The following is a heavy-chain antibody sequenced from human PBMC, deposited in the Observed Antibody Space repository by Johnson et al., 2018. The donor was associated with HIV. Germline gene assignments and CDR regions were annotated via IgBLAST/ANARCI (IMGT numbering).Heavy chain of an antibody. CDR2: ISYDGSNK. D-gene: IGHD2-21*01. J-gene: IGHJ3*02. Sequence: VQLVESGGGVVQPGRSLRLSCAASGFTFSSYAMHWVRQAPGKGLEWVAVISYDGSNKYYADPVKGRFTISRDNSKNTLYLQMNSLRAEDTAVYYCAKDCVGVWWSRAFDIWGQGTMVTVSS. CDR1: GFTFSSYA. CDR3: AKDCVGVWWSRAFDI. V-gene: IGHV3-30-3*01.